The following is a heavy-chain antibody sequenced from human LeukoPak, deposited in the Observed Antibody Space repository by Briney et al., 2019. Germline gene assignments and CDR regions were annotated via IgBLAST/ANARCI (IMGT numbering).Heavy chain of an antibody. Sequence: GGSLRLSCAASGFTFSDYYMSWIRQAPGKGLEWVSFIRGSGASTYYADSVKGRFTISRDNSKNTLYLQMNSLRAEDTAVYYCAKVGYTYGYRTPPEYFQHWGQGTLVTVSS. D-gene: IGHD5-18*01. CDR2: IRGSGAST. V-gene: IGHV3-23*01. CDR1: GFTFSDYY. J-gene: IGHJ1*01. CDR3: AKVGYTYGYRTPPEYFQH.